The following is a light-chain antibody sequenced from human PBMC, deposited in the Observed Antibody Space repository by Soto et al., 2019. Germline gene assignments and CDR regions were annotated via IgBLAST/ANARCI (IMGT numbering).Light chain of an antibody. CDR1: SSDVGGYNY. CDR2: DVN. CDR3: SSHSSSSTLVV. Sequence: QLVLSQPASMSGSPGQSITISCTGTSSDVGGYNYVSWYRQYPGKAPKLIIYDVNNRPSEVSNRFSGSKSGNTASLTISGRQAEDEADYYCSSHSSSSTLVVFGGGTKLTVL. V-gene: IGLV2-14*03. J-gene: IGLJ2*01.